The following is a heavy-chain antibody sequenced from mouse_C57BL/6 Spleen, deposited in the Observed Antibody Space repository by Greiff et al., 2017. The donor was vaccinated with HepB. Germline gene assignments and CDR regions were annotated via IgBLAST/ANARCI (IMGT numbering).Heavy chain of an antibody. V-gene: IGHV5-4*01. Sequence: EVKLVESGGGLVKPGGSLKLSCAASGFTFSSYAMSWVSQTPEKRLEWVATISDGGSYTYYPDNVKGRFTIARDNAKNNLYLQMSHLKSEDTAIYYCAREEYGSFAYWGQGTLVTVSA. CDR2: ISDGGSYT. CDR3: AREEYGSFAY. D-gene: IGHD2-10*02. CDR1: GFTFSSYA. J-gene: IGHJ3*01.